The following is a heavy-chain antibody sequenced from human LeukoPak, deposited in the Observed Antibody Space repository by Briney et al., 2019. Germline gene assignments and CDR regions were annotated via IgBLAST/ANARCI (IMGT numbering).Heavy chain of an antibody. Sequence: GESLKISCKGSGYSFPNYWIAWVRQMPGKGLEWMGIIYPGDSATRYSPSFQGQVTISADKSISAAYLQWSSLKASDTAVFYCARQISGFTYGFAYWGQGTLVTVSS. D-gene: IGHD5-18*01. V-gene: IGHV5-51*01. J-gene: IGHJ4*02. CDR1: GYSFPNYW. CDR3: ARQISGFTYGFAY. CDR2: IYPGDSAT.